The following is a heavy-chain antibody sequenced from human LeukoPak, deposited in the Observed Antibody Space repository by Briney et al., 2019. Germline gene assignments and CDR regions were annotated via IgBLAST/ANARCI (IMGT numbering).Heavy chain of an antibody. CDR3: AKATGYLL. D-gene: IGHD1-14*01. J-gene: IGHJ4*02. CDR2: ISSSSIYI. CDR1: GFTFSGYS. Sequence: GGSLRLSCAASGFTFSGYSMNWVRQAPGKGLEWVSSISSSSIYIYNADSVKGRFTISRDDPENTLFLQMNSLGAEDTAVYYCAKATGYLLWGQGTLVTVSS. V-gene: IGHV3-21*04.